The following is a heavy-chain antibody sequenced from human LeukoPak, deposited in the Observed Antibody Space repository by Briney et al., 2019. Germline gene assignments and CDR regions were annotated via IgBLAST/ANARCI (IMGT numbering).Heavy chain of an antibody. Sequence: ASVKVSCKASGYTFTGYYMHWVRQAPGQGLEWMGWINPNSGGTNYAQKFQGRVTMTRDTSISTAYMELSRLRSDDTAVYYCAREAATGVYFDYWGQGTLVTVSS. CDR3: AREAATGVYFDY. CDR2: INPNSGGT. V-gene: IGHV1-2*02. CDR1: GYTFTGYY. D-gene: IGHD6-13*01. J-gene: IGHJ4*02.